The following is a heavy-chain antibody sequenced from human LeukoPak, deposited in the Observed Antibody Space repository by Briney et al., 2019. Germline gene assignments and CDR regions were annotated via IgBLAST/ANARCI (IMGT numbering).Heavy chain of an antibody. CDR2: IYHSGST. Sequence: SETLSLTCSVSGGSISSSNWWSWVRQPPEKGLEWIGEIYHSGSTNYNPSLKSRVTISIDKSKNRFSLKLTSVTAADTAVYYCAKNSPLSASDIWGQGTMVTVSS. CDR1: GGSISSSNW. CDR3: AKNSPLSASDI. D-gene: IGHD2/OR15-2a*01. J-gene: IGHJ3*02. V-gene: IGHV4-4*02.